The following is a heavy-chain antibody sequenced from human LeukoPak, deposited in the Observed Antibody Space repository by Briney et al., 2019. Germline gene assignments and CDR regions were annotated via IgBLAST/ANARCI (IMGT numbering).Heavy chain of an antibody. CDR2: IRGDGRAT. D-gene: IGHD6-13*01. CDR3: ARGAAGYFDY. V-gene: IGHV3-74*01. Sequence: GGSLRLSCAASGFIFTDYWMHWVRQAPGKELVWVARIRGDGRATTYADSVKGRFTISRDNAKNSLYLQMNSLRAEDTAVYYCARGAAGYFDYWGQGTLVTVSS. J-gene: IGHJ4*02. CDR1: GFIFTDYW.